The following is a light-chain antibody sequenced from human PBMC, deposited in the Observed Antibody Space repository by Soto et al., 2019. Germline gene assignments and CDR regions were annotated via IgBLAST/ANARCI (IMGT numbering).Light chain of an antibody. Sequence: QSALAQPASVSGSPGQSITISCTGTNSDVGGYNFVSWYQQFPGKAPKPMIHEVSYRASGVSNRFSGSKSGDTASLTISGLQADDEADYYCASYTSRETWVFGGGTKLTVL. CDR3: ASYTSRETWV. CDR2: EVS. J-gene: IGLJ3*02. CDR1: NSDVGGYNF. V-gene: IGLV2-14*01.